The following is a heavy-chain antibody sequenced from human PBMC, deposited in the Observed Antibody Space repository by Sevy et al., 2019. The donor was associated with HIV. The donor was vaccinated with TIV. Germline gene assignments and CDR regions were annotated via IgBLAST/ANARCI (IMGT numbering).Heavy chain of an antibody. V-gene: IGHV3-48*01. CDR3: ARAGGDTAYAMDV. CDR2: ISSSSSNI. D-gene: IGHD2-21*01. CDR1: GFTFSSYS. Sequence: GGSLRLSCAASGFTFSSYSMNWVRQAPGKGLEWVSYISSSSSNILNADSVKGRFTISRDNAKNSLFLQMNSLRAEDTSVYYCARAGGDTAYAMDVWGQGTTVTVSS. J-gene: IGHJ6*02.